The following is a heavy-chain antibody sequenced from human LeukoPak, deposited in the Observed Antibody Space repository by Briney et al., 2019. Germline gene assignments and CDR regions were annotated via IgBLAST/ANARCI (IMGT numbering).Heavy chain of an antibody. CDR1: GFTFSSYG. Sequence: GRSLRLSCAASGFTFSSYGMHWVRQAPGKGLEWVAVISYDVSNKYYADSVKGRFTISREKPKNTLYLQMNSLRAEDTAVYYCARGYCTGGSCQLPFVYWGQGTLVTVSS. CDR2: ISYDVSNK. V-gene: IGHV3-30*03. CDR3: ARGYCTGGSCQLPFVY. J-gene: IGHJ4*02. D-gene: IGHD2-15*01.